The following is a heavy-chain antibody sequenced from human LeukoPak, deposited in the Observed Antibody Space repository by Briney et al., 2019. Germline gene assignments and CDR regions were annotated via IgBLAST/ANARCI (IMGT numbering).Heavy chain of an antibody. CDR1: GFTFSNYG. CDR2: IRYDGSNK. Sequence: GGSLRLSCAASGFTFSNYGMHWVRQAPGKGLKWVAFIRYDGSNKYYADSVKGRFTISRDNSKNTLYLQMNSLRAEDTAVYYCAKDSVAYSGSSHYFDYWGQGTLVTVSS. V-gene: IGHV3-30*02. J-gene: IGHJ4*02. D-gene: IGHD1-26*01. CDR3: AKDSVAYSGSSHYFDY.